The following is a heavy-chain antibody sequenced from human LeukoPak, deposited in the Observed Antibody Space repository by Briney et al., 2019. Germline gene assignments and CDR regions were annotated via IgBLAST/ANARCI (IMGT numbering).Heavy chain of an antibody. J-gene: IGHJ6*03. Sequence: ASVKVSCKASGYTFTSYDINWVRQATGQGLEWMGWMNPNSGNTGYAQKFQGRVTITRNTSISTAYMELSSLRSEDTAVYYCARGGHYSTYYYYYMDVWGKGATVTVSS. CDR2: MNPNSGNT. CDR1: GYTFTSYD. D-gene: IGHD6-13*01. CDR3: ARGGHYSTYYYYYMDV. V-gene: IGHV1-8*03.